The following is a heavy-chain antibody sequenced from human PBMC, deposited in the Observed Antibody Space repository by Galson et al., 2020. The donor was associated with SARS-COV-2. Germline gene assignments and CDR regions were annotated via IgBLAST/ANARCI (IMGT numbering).Heavy chain of an antibody. V-gene: IGHV3-48*03. CDR2: ISSRGGAI. D-gene: IGHD4-17*01. CDR3: ARDNGIGGGDYEFDD. CDR1: GFTFSIYE. J-gene: IGHJ4*02. Sequence: GESLKISCAASGFTFSIYEMNWVRQAPGKRLEWVSYISSRGGAIYYADSVTGRFTISSDNAKNSLYLQMNSLRAEDTALYYCARDNGIGGGDYEFDDWGQGTLVTVSS.